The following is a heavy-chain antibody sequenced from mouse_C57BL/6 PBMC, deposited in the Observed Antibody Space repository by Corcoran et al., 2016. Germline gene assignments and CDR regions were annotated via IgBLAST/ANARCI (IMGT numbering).Heavy chain of an antibody. Sequence: QIQLVQSGPELKKTGETVKIACKASGYTFTTYGMSWVKQAPGKGLKWMGWINTYSGVPTYADDFKGRFAFSLETSASTAYLQINNLKNEDTATYFCARESNWYFDVWGTGTTVTVSS. V-gene: IGHV9-3*01. CDR2: INTYSGVP. J-gene: IGHJ1*03. CDR1: GYTFTTYG. CDR3: ARESNWYFDV.